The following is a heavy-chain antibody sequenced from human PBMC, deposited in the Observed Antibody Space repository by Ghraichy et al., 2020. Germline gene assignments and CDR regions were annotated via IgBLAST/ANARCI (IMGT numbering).Heavy chain of an antibody. CDR3: ARYRTHYDSSGFDY. D-gene: IGHD3-22*01. Sequence: SETLSLTCAVSGGSISSSNWWSWVRQPPGKGLEWIGEIYHSGSTNYNPSLKSRVTISVDKSKNQFSLKLSSVTAADTAVYYCARYRTHYDSSGFDYWGQGTLVTVSS. CDR1: GGSISSSNW. J-gene: IGHJ4*02. CDR2: IYHSGST. V-gene: IGHV4-4*02.